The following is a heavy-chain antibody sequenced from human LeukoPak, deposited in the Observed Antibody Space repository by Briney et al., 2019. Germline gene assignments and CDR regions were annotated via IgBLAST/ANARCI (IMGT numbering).Heavy chain of an antibody. J-gene: IGHJ4*02. Sequence: SETLSLTCAVSGGSISSGGFYWGWIRQPPGKGLEWIGSIYHSGNTYYNPSLKSRVTISVDTSKNQFSLKLNSVSAADTAVYYCARDPRIAAASYFDYWGQGTPVTVSS. D-gene: IGHD6-13*01. CDR3: ARDPRIAAASYFDY. V-gene: IGHV4-39*07. CDR1: GGSISSGGFY. CDR2: IYHSGNT.